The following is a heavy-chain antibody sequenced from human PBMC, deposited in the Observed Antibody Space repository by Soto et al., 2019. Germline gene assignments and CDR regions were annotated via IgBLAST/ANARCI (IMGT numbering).Heavy chain of an antibody. V-gene: IGHV4-39*01. CDR1: GGSISSSSYY. CDR3: ARGRITMIVVVIESAFDI. D-gene: IGHD3-22*01. Sequence: SETLSLTCTVSGGSISSSSYYWGWIRQPPGKGLEWIGSIYYSGSTYYNPSLKSRVTISVDTSKNQFFLKLSSVTAADTAVYYCARGRITMIVVVIESAFDIWGQGTMVTVSS. CDR2: IYYSGST. J-gene: IGHJ3*02.